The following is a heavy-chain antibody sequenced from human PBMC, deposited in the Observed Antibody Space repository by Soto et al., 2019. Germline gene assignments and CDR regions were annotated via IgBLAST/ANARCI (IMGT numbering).Heavy chain of an antibody. Sequence: SVKVSCKVSGGTLSSETISWLRQAPGQGLEWMGRIIPLLGIANYAQKFQGRVTITADKSTSTAYMELSSLRSEDTAVYYCASHIVATIRKDYYYYMDVWGKGTTVTVSS. D-gene: IGHD5-12*01. J-gene: IGHJ6*03. CDR1: GGTLSSET. CDR2: IIPLLGIA. CDR3: ASHIVATIRKDYYYYMDV. V-gene: IGHV1-69*02.